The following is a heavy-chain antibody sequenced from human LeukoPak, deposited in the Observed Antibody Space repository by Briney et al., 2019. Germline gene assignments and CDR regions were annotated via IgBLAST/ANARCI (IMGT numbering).Heavy chain of an antibody. D-gene: IGHD1-26*01. CDR2: ISGSGGST. CDR3: AKGFTSFGHIVNWFDP. J-gene: IGHJ5*02. CDR1: GFTFSSYG. Sequence: GGSLRLSCVASGFTFSSYGMSWVRQAPGKGLEWVSAISGSGGSTYYADSVKGRFTISRDNSKNTLYLQMNSLRAEDTAVYYCAKGFTSFGHIVNWFDPWGQGTLVTVSS. V-gene: IGHV3-23*01.